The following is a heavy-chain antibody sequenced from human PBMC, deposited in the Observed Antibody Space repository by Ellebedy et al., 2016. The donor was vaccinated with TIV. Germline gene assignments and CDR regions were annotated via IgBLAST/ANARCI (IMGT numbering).Heavy chain of an antibody. CDR2: IKQDGSEK. CDR1: GFTFSSYW. Sequence: GESLKISXAASGFTFSSYWMSWVRQAPGKGLEWVANIKQDGSEKYYADSVKGRFTISIDNAKNSLYLQMNSLRAEDTAVYYCARDMRITMIVVVISWYFDLWGRGTLVTVSS. CDR3: ARDMRITMIVVVISWYFDL. D-gene: IGHD3-22*01. V-gene: IGHV3-7*01. J-gene: IGHJ2*01.